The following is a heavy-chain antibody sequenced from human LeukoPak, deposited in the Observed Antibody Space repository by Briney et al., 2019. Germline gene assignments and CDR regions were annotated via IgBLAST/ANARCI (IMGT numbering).Heavy chain of an antibody. J-gene: IGHJ3*02. V-gene: IGHV3-48*01. CDR3: VRGWYYDSSGDAFDI. D-gene: IGHD3-22*01. CDR1: GFTFSSYS. Sequence: GGSLRLSCAASGFTFSSYSMNWVRQAPGKGLEWVSYISSSSSTIYYADSVKGRFTISRDNAKNSLYLQMNSLGAEDTAVYYCVRGWYYDSSGDAFDIWGQGTMVTVSS. CDR2: ISSSSSTI.